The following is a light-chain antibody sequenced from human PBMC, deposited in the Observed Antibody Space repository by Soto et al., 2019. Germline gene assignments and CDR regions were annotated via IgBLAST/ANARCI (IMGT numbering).Light chain of an antibody. V-gene: IGLV1-44*01. CDR1: SSNIGSNT. Sequence: QSVLTQPPSASGTPGQRVTVSCSGSSSNIGSNTVNWYQQLPGTAPKLLISSIYQRPSGVPDRFSGSKAGTSASLAISGLQSEDEADYYCAAWDDSLNRYVFGTGTKVTVL. J-gene: IGLJ1*01. CDR2: SIY. CDR3: AAWDDSLNRYV.